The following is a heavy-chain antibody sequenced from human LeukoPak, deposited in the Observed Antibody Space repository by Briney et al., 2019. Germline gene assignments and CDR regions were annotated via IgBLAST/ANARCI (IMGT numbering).Heavy chain of an antibody. CDR2: IKQDGSET. J-gene: IGHJ4*02. V-gene: IGHV3-7*01. Sequence: GGSLRLSCAASGFTFSSYWVTWVRQAPGKGLEWVANIKQDGSETYYVDSVKGRFTIFRDNAKNSLYLQMNSLRAEDTAMYYCARDRVAAGPKGVDYWGQGTLVTVSS. CDR3: ARDRVAAGPKGVDY. D-gene: IGHD2-15*01. CDR1: GFTFSSYW.